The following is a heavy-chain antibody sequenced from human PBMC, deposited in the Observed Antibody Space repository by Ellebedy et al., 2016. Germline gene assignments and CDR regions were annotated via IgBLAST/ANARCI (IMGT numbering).Heavy chain of an antibody. V-gene: IGHV2-70*12. CDR2: IDWDGDK. CDR3: AHKSVYREVDY. D-gene: IGHD1-14*01. Sequence: SGPTLVKPSQTLTLTCTFSGFSLDGSGMCVSWIRQPPGKALEWLAHIDWDGDKYYSTSLKTRLTISRGTSKNQVVLTMTNMDPVDTATYFCAHKSVYREVDYWGQGRLVIVSS. CDR1: GFSLDGSGMC. J-gene: IGHJ4*02.